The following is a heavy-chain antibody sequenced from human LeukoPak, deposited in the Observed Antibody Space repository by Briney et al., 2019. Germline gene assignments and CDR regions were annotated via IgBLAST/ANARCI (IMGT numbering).Heavy chain of an antibody. V-gene: IGHV4-59*01. J-gene: IGHJ2*01. CDR3: ARPGPQDAYNGHYWYFDL. CDR2: VSYSGRT. D-gene: IGHD5-24*01. CDR1: GGSITNYY. Sequence: SETLSLTCTVSGGSITNYYWNWIRQPPGKDLEWIGCVSYSGRTHYSSALKSRVTISVDTSKNQFSLNLRSVTAADTTVYYCARPGPQDAYNGHYWYFDLWGRGTLVTVSS.